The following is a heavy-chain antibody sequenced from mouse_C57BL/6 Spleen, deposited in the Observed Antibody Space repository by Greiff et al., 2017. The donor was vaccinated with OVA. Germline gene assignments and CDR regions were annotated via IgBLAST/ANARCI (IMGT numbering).Heavy chain of an antibody. V-gene: IGHV1-42*01. D-gene: IGHD2-12*01. CDR1: GYSFTGYY. J-gene: IGHJ3*01. CDR3: AISYCSGH. CDR2: INPGTGGP. Sequence: VQLQQSGPELVKPGASVKISCKASGYSFTGYYMNWVKQSPEKSLEWIGEINPGTGGPTYTQKFKAKATLTVDKTSSTAYMQLKGLTSDYSAVYYRAISYCSGHWGQGTLVTVSA.